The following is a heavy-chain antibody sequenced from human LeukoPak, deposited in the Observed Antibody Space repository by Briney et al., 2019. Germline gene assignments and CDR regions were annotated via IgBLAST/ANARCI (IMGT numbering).Heavy chain of an antibody. J-gene: IGHJ4*02. CDR1: GGSFSGYY. V-gene: IGHV4-34*01. D-gene: IGHD3-3*01. CDR3: ARGGKGYYDFWSGYYPSYFDY. CDR2: INHSGST. Sequence: PSETLSLTCAVYGGSFSGYYWSRIRQPPGKGLEWIGEINHSGSTNYNPSLKSRVTISVDTSKNQFSLKLSSVTAADTAVYYCARGGKGYYDFWSGYYPSYFDYWGQGTLVTVSS.